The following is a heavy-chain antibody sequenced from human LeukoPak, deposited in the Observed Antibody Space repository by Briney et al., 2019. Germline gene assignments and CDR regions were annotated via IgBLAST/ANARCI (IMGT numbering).Heavy chain of an antibody. V-gene: IGHV1-8*01. CDR3: ASSSSSSGPDKDAFDI. CDR2: MNPNSGNT. CDR1: GYTFTSYD. Sequence: ASVKVSCKASGYTFTSYDINWVRQATGQGLEWMGWMNPNSGNTGYAQKFQGRVTMTRNTSISTAYMELSSLRSEDTAVYYCASSSSSSGPDKDAFDIWGQGAMVTVSS. J-gene: IGHJ3*02. D-gene: IGHD6-19*01.